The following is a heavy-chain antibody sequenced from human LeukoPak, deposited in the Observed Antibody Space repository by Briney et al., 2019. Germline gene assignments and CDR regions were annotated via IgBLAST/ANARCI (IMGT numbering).Heavy chain of an antibody. Sequence: GESLKISCKGSGYRFTSYWIGWVRQMPGKGLEWMGIIYPGDSDTRYSPSFQGQVAISADKSISTAYLQWSSLKASDTAMYYCARYEQSTLFDYWGQGTLVTVSS. J-gene: IGHJ4*02. CDR2: IYPGDSDT. CDR1: GYRFTSYW. CDR3: ARYEQSTLFDY. V-gene: IGHV5-51*01. D-gene: IGHD6-19*01.